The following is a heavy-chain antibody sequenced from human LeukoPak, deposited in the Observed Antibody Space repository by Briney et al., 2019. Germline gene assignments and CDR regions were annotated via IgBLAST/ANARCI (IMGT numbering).Heavy chain of an antibody. CDR3: ARDRRLLLGYCSGGSCYSGFDP. D-gene: IGHD2-15*01. Sequence: ASVKVSCKASGYTFTGYYMHWVRQAPGQGLEWMGWINPNSGGTNYAQKFQGRVTMTRDTSISTAYMELSRLRSDDTAVYYCARDRRLLLGYCSGGSCYSGFDPWGQGTLVTVYS. J-gene: IGHJ5*02. V-gene: IGHV1-2*02. CDR2: INPNSGGT. CDR1: GYTFTGYY.